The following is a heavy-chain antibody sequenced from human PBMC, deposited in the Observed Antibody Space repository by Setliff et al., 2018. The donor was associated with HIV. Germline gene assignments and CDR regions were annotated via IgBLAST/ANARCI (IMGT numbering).Heavy chain of an antibody. V-gene: IGHV4-39*07. CDR2: IHYSGST. CDR3: ARAGTSTPQSFDH. J-gene: IGHJ4*02. D-gene: IGHD2-2*01. CDR1: GGSISDSSYY. Sequence: SETLSLTCTVSGGSISDSSYYWGWIRQSPGKGLEWIASIHYSGSTYYNPSLRSRVTVSVDTSKSQFSLKLRSLTAADTAVYSCARAGTSTPQSFDHWGQGTLVTVSS.